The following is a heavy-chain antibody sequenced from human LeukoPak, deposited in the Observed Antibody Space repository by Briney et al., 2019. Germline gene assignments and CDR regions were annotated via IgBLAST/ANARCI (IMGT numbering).Heavy chain of an antibody. CDR1: GYTFITYY. V-gene: IGHV1-46*01. J-gene: IGHJ4*02. D-gene: IGHD2-21*02. CDR3: ARSRLLLDY. Sequence: ASVKVSCKASGYTFITYYMHWVRQAPGQGLEWMGIINPSGGSTSYAQKFQGRVTMTGDTSTSTVYMELSRLRSEDTAVYYCARSRLLLDYWGQGTLVTVSS. CDR2: INPSGGST.